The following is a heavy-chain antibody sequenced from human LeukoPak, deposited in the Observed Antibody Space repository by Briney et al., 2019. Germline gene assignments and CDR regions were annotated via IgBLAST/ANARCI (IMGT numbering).Heavy chain of an antibody. D-gene: IGHD6-13*01. J-gene: IGHJ6*02. CDR1: GYTFTSYY. CDR3: ARDRGIAAAGGIYYYYGMDV. V-gene: IGHV1-46*01. CDR2: INPSGGST. Sequence: ASVKVSCKASGYTFTSYYMHWVRQAPGQGLEWMGIINPSGGSTSYAQKFQGRVTMTRDMSTSTVYMELSSLRSEDTAVYYCARDRGIAAAGGIYYYYGMDVWAKGPRSPSP.